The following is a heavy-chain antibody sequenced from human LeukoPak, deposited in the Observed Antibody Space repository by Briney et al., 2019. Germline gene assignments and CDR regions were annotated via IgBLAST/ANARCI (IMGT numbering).Heavy chain of an antibody. V-gene: IGHV1-2*07. CDR1: GYTFTDYY. Sequence: ASVKVSCKASGYTFTDYYLHWVRQAPGHGLEWMGWIKPDGGDTNYAHRLQGRVTMTRDTSISTAYMELTNLSSDDTAVYYCARGITIYGVMIIYFDSWGQGTLVTVSS. CDR2: IKPDGGDT. J-gene: IGHJ4*02. D-gene: IGHD3-3*01. CDR3: ARGITIYGVMIIYFDS.